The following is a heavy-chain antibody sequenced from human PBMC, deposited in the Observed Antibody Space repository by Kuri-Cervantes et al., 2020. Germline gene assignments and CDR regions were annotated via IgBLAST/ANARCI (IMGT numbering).Heavy chain of an antibody. CDR1: GYTFTSYD. Sequence: ASVKVSCKASGYTFTSYDINWVRQATGQGLEWMGWMNPNSGNTGYAQKFQGRVTMTRNTSISTAYMELRSLRSDDTAVYYCARDLGWVDWWLGPFPYYYYGMDVWGQGTTVTVSS. CDR2: MNPNSGNT. D-gene: IGHD6-19*01. V-gene: IGHV1-8*01. CDR3: ARDLGWVDWWLGPFPYYYYGMDV. J-gene: IGHJ6*02.